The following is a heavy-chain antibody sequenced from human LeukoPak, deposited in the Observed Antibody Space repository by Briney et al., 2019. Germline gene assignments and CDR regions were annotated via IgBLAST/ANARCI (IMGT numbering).Heavy chain of an antibody. V-gene: IGHV4-59*01. D-gene: IGHD2-21*02. CDR2: ISYSGST. J-gene: IGHJ3*02. CDR3: ARDSSMVTLVALDI. CDR1: GGSISRYY. Sequence: SETLSLTCSVSGGSISRYYWSWIRQPPGKGLEWIGYISYSGSTNYNPSLKSRVAISVDTSKNQFSVKLSSVTAADTAVYYCARDSSMVTLVALDIWGQGTMVTVSS.